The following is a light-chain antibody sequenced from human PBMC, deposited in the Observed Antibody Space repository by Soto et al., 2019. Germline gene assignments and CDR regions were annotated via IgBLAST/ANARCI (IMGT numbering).Light chain of an antibody. Sequence: DIQMTQSPSTLSASVGDRVTITCRASQSISSWLAWYQQKPGKAPKLLIYDASSLENGVPSRFSGSGSGTEFTLAITSLQPDDFATYYCQQYNSLWTFGQGTKVDIK. CDR1: QSISSW. V-gene: IGKV1-5*01. CDR3: QQYNSLWT. J-gene: IGKJ1*01. CDR2: DAS.